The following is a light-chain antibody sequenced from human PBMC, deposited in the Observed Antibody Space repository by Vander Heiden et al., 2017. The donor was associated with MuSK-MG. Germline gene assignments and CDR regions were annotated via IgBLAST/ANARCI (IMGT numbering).Light chain of an antibody. CDR3: SSYTSSTTLDV. CDR2: EVT. J-gene: IGLJ1*01. V-gene: IGLV2-14*01. Sequence: QSALTQPASVSGAPGQSITIAGTGPSSDVGRYNYVSWYQQHPGKAPKLMIYEVTNRPSGVSNRFSGSKSGNTASLTISGLQAEDEAAYYCSSYTSSTTLDVFGTGTKVTVL. CDR1: SSDVGRYNY.